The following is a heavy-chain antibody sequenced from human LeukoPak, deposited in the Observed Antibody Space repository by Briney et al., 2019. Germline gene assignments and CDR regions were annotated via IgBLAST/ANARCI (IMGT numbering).Heavy chain of an antibody. CDR2: ISVRSSHI. CDR1: GLTFSSYSSSYS. Sequence: GGSLRLSCAASGLTFSSYSSSYSMNWVRQARGKGLEWVSSISVRSSHIYYADSVKGRISISRDNAKNSVYRQMTSLRADDMAVYCCARGYDSSGYYPGALDYWGQGTLVTVSS. V-gene: IGHV3-21*01. CDR3: ARGYDSSGYYPGALDY. D-gene: IGHD3-22*01. J-gene: IGHJ4*02.